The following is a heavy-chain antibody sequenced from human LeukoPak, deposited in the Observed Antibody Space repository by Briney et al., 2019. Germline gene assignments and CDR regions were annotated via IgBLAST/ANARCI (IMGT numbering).Heavy chain of an antibody. V-gene: IGHV1-2*02. CDR3: ARVLRDHWSGYYYFDY. D-gene: IGHD3-3*01. Sequence: ASVKVSCKASGYTFTGYYMHWVRQAPGQGLEWMGWFNPNSGGTNYAQKFQGRVTMTRDTSISTAYMELSRLSSDDTAVYYCARVLRDHWSGYYYFDYWGQGTLVTVSS. J-gene: IGHJ4*02. CDR1: GYTFTGYY. CDR2: FNPNSGGT.